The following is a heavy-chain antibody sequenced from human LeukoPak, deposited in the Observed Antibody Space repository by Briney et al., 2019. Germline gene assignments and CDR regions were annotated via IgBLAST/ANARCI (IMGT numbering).Heavy chain of an antibody. D-gene: IGHD5-18*01. CDR2: IVVGSGNT. CDR1: GFTFTSSA. CDR3: AAAGHSYGVYYFDY. Sequence: GTSVKVSCKASGFTFTSSAVQWVRQARGQRLEWIGWIVVGSGNTNYAQKFQERVTITRDMSTSTAYMELSSLRSEDTAVYYCAAAGHSYGVYYFDYWGQGTLVTVSS. V-gene: IGHV1-58*01. J-gene: IGHJ4*02.